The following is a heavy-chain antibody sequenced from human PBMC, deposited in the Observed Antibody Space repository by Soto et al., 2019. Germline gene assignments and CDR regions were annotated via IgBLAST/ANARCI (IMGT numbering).Heavy chain of an antibody. CDR2: IYYSGST. V-gene: IGHV4-59*01. D-gene: IGHD2-21*02. J-gene: IGHJ6*02. Sequence: SETLSLTCTVSGGSIISYYWSWILQPPWKGLEWIGYIYYSGSTNYNPSLKSRATISVDTSKNQFSLKLSSVTAADTAVYYCAREGVTSNYYHYVMAVWAQGTTVTVSS. CDR1: GGSIISYY. CDR3: AREGVTSNYYHYVMAV.